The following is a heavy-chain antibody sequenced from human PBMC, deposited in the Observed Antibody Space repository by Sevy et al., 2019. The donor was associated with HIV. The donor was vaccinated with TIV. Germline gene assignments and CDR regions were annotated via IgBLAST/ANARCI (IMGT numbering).Heavy chain of an antibody. CDR3: ARIGMITFGGAARGAFDI. J-gene: IGHJ3*02. V-gene: IGHV3-48*01. Sequence: GSLRLSCAASGFTFSTYNMHWVRQAPGKGLEWVSYISSTSNTIYYADSVKGRFTISRDNADNSLYLQMKSLRAEDMALYYCARIGMITFGGAARGAFDIWGQGTMVTVSS. CDR1: GFTFSTYN. CDR2: ISSTSNTI. D-gene: IGHD3-16*01.